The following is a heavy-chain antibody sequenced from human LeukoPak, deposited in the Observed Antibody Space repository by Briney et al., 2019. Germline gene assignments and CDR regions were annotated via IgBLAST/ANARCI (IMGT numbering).Heavy chain of an antibody. D-gene: IGHD6-13*01. CDR2: INPNSGGT. CDR1: GYTFTGYY. V-gene: IGHV1-2*02. CDR3: ARYSSSWYGETTTNWFDP. Sequence: ASVKVSCKASGYTFTGYYMHWVRQAPGQGLEWMGWINPNSGGTNYAQKFQGRVTMTRDTSISTAYMELSRLRSDDTAVYYCARYSSSWYGETTTNWFDPGGQGTLVTVSS. J-gene: IGHJ5*02.